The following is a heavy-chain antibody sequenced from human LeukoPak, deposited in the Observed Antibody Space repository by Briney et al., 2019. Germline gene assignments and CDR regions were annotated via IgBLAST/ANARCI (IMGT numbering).Heavy chain of an antibody. CDR2: IYSGGST. V-gene: IGHV3-53*01. CDR1: GFTVSSNY. CDR3: ARDRGFNWFDP. Sequence: PGGSLRLSCAASGFTVSSNYMSWVRQAPGKGLEWVSVIYSGGSTYHADSVKGRFTISRDNSKNTLYLQMNSLRAEDTAVYYCARDRGFNWFDPWGQGTLVTVSS. J-gene: IGHJ5*02.